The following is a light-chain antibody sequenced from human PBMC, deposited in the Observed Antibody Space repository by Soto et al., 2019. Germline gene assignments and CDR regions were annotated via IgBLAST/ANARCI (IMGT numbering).Light chain of an antibody. CDR1: RSDIGSNF. CDR2: NSN. CDR3: AAWDDSLTGPV. J-gene: IGLJ1*01. Sequence: QSVLSQPPSASGTPGQTVIISCSGSRSDIGSNFVNWYQHLPGTAPKLLIYNSNQRPSGVPDRFSGSKSGTSASLAISGPQSEDEADYYCAAWDDSLTGPVFGTGTKVTVL. V-gene: IGLV1-44*01.